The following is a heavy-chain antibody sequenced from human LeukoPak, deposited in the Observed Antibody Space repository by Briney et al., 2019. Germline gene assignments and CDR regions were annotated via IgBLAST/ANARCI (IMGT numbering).Heavy chain of an antibody. V-gene: IGHV1-8*01. CDR1: GYTFTSYD. CDR3: ARDNYYDSSGYSLYYFDY. D-gene: IGHD3-22*01. J-gene: IGHJ4*02. Sequence: GASVKVSCKASGYTFTSYDINWVRQATGQGLEWMGWMNPNSGNTGYAQKFQGRVTMTRNTSISTAYMELSSLRSEDTAVYYCARDNYYDSSGYSLYYFDYWGQGTLVTVSS. CDR2: MNPNSGNT.